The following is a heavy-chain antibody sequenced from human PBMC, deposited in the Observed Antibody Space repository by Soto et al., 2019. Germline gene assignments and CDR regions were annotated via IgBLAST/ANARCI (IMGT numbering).Heavy chain of an antibody. Sequence: QVQLQESGPGLVKPSGTLSLTCAVSGGSISSSNWWSWVRQPPGKGLEWIGEIYHSGSTNYNPSLKSRVTISVDKSTNQFSLKLSSVTAADTAVYYCARGRTDYYDSSGYYWDYWGQGTLVTVSS. D-gene: IGHD3-22*01. CDR3: ARGRTDYYDSSGYYWDY. CDR1: GGSISSSNW. CDR2: IYHSGST. V-gene: IGHV4-4*02. J-gene: IGHJ4*02.